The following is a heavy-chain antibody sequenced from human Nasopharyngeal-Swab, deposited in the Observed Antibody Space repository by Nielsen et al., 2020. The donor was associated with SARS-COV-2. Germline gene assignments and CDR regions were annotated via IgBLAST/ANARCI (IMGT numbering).Heavy chain of an antibody. CDR2: IYTSGST. V-gene: IGHV4-61*02. J-gene: IGHJ4*02. CDR3: ARAPHDYGDYGVRYYFDY. Sequence: SETLSLTCTVSGGSISSGSYYWSWIRQPAGKGLEWIGRIYTSGSTYYNPSLKSRVTISVDTSKNQFSLKLSSVTAADTAVYYCARAPHDYGDYGVRYYFDYWGQGTLVTVSS. D-gene: IGHD4-17*01. CDR1: GGSISSGSYY.